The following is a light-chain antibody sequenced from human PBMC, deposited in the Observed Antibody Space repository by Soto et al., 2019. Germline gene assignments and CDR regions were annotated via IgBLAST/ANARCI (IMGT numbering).Light chain of an antibody. Sequence: QSALTQPASVSGSPGQSITISCTGTSSDVGGYNYVSWYQQHPGKAPKLMIYEVSNRPSGVSNRFSGSKSGNTASLTISGLQAEDEADYYYSSYTTGSTTVVFGGGTKVTVL. CDR1: SSDVGGYNY. J-gene: IGLJ2*01. CDR2: EVS. CDR3: SSYTTGSTTVV. V-gene: IGLV2-14*01.